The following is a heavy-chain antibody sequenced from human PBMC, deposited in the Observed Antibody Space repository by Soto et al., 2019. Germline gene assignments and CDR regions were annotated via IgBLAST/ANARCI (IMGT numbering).Heavy chain of an antibody. D-gene: IGHD4-17*01. V-gene: IGHV1-69*13. CDR2: IIPIFGTA. J-gene: IGHJ4*02. Sequence: GASVKVSCKASGGTFSSHAISWVRQAPGQGLEWMGGIIPIFGTANYAQKFQGRVTITADESTSTAYMELSSLRSEDTAVYYCARDYGGNSAGVYWGQGTLVTVSS. CDR3: ARDYGGNSAGVY. CDR1: GGTFSSHA.